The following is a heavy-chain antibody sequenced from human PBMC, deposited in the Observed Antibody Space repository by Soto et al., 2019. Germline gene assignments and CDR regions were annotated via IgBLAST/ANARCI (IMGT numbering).Heavy chain of an antibody. Sequence: QLHLVQSGAVVKKPGASVTVSCSASGYPVTAYYMHWVRQAPGRGLEWMGGINPATGAAKYTQTFQGRFTMTRDTSTSTVFMELSGPTSEDTAVFYCARGGGVGVAGSAAFDMWGQGTLVTVSS. D-gene: IGHD3-3*01. CDR2: INPATGAA. CDR3: ARGGGVGVAGSAAFDM. V-gene: IGHV1-2*02. J-gene: IGHJ3*02. CDR1: GYPVTAYY.